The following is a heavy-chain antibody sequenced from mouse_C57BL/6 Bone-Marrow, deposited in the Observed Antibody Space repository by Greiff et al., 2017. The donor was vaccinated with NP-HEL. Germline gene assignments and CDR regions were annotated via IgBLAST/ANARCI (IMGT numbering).Heavy chain of an antibody. V-gene: IGHV1-81*01. J-gene: IGHJ1*03. D-gene: IGHD2-3*01. CDR3: AREIIYDGYYDWYFEV. CDR1: GYTFTSYG. CDR2: IYPRSGNT. Sequence: QVQLKQSGAELARPGASVKLSCKASGYTFTSYGISWVKQRTGQGLEWIGEIYPRSGNTYYNEKFKGKATLTADKSSSTAYMKLRSLTSEDSAVYFSAREIIYDGYYDWYFEVWGTGTTVTVSS.